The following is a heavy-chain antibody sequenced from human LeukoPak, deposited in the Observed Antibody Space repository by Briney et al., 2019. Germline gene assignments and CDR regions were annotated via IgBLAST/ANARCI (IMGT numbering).Heavy chain of an antibody. V-gene: IGHV3-48*03. CDR1: GFTFSSYE. CDR2: ISSSGSTI. CDR3: AGTYGSGSSLGAFDI. D-gene: IGHD3-10*01. Sequence: GGSLRLSCAASGFTFSSYEMNWVRQAPGKGLEWVSYISSSGSTIYYADSVKGRFTISRDNAKNSLYLQMNSLRAEDTAVYYCAGTYGSGSSLGAFDIWGQGTMVTVSS. J-gene: IGHJ3*02.